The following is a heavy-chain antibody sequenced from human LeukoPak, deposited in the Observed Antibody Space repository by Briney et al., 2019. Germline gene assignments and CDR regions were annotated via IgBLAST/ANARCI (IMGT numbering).Heavy chain of an antibody. CDR2: MNPNSGNT. CDR3: ARGRIVYYYDSSGSSPYNYFDY. CDR1: GYTFTSYD. D-gene: IGHD3-22*01. V-gene: IGHV1-8*01. Sequence: ASVKVSCKASGYTFTSYDINWVRQATGQGLEWMGWMNPNSGNTGYAQKFQGRVTMTRNTSISTAYMELSSLRSEDTAVYYCARGRIVYYYDSSGSSPYNYFDYWGQGTLVTVSS. J-gene: IGHJ4*02.